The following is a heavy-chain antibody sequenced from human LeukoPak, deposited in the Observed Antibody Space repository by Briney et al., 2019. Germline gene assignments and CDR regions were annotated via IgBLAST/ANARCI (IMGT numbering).Heavy chain of an antibody. D-gene: IGHD3-22*01. Sequence: ASVKVSCKASGYTFTSYGISWVRQAPGQGLEWMGWISAYNGNTNYAQKFQGRVTITADESTSTAYMELSSLRSEDTAVYYCARAGYDSSGYPIFDYWGQGTLVTVSS. CDR3: ARAGYDSSGYPIFDY. CDR1: GYTFTSYG. CDR2: ISAYNGNT. J-gene: IGHJ4*02. V-gene: IGHV1-18*01.